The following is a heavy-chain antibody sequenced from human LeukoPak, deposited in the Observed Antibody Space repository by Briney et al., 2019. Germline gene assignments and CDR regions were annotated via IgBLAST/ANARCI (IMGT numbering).Heavy chain of an antibody. CDR2: ISAYNGNT. D-gene: IGHD5-24*01. Sequence: APVKVSCKASGYTFTSYGISWVRQAPGQGLEWMGWISAYNGNTNYAQKLQGRVTMTTDTSTSTAYMELRSLRSDDTAVYYCARDNSEMATKGHDAFDIWGQGTMVTVSS. CDR3: ARDNSEMATKGHDAFDI. V-gene: IGHV1-18*01. J-gene: IGHJ3*02. CDR1: GYTFTSYG.